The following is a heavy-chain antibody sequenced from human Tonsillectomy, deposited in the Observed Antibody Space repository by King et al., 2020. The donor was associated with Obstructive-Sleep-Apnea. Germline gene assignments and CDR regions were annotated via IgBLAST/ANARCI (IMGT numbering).Heavy chain of an antibody. J-gene: IGHJ4*02. CDR2: LWYDGSNK. V-gene: IGHV3-33*01. Sequence: VQLVESGGGVVQPGRSLRLSFAASGFTFSTYGMHWVRQAPGKGREWVAALWYDGSNKYYVDSLKDRLTISRDNSKNMLYLQMNSLRAEDTALYYCSRGEHSSSWHRDFDYWGQGTLVTVSS. CDR3: SRGEHSSSWHRDFDY. D-gene: IGHD6-13*01. CDR1: GFTFSTYG.